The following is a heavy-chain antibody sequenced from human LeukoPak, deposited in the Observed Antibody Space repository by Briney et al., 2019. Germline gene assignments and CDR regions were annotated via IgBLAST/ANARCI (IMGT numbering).Heavy chain of an antibody. CDR2: ISGSGGST. D-gene: IGHD1-1*01. CDR1: EFTFSSRA. J-gene: IGHJ4*02. V-gene: IGHV3-23*01. CDR3: AKGLLERPNY. Sequence: PGGSLRLSCAVSEFTFSSRAMSWVRQAPGKGPEWVSAISGSGGSTYYADSVKGRFTISRDNSKNTLYLQMNSLRAEDTAVYYCAKGLLERPNYWGQGTLVTVSS.